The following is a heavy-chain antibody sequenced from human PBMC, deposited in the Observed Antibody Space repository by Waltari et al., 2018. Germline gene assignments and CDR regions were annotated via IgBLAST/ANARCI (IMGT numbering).Heavy chain of an antibody. V-gene: IGHV4-34*02. CDR2: INHAGYT. J-gene: IGHJ6*02. CDR1: GGSLSSYY. CDR3: VRLEDCSGPGGNCYSGDSFAMDA. Sequence: QVQLQQWGAGVLQPSETLSLTCAVYGGSLSSYYWGWIRQPPGKGLGWIGEINHAGYTNYNPSLRSRVSLLVDTSMSQFSLKLNTLTAADTAVYYCVRLEDCSGPGGNCYSGDSFAMDAWGQGTTVTVSS. D-gene: IGHD2-15*01.